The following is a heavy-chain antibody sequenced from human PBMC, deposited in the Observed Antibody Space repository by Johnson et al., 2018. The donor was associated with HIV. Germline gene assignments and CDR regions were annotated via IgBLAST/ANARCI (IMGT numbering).Heavy chain of an antibody. CDR2: ISYDGSNK. D-gene: IGHD3-3*01. Sequence: QVQLVESGGGVVQPGRSLRLSCAASGFTFSTYAMHWVRQAPGKGLEWVAVISYDGSNKYYADSVKGRFTISRDNSKNTLYLQMNSMRAEDTAVYYCANDFGYPRPRDAFDIWGQGTMVTVSS. CDR3: ANDFGYPRPRDAFDI. J-gene: IGHJ3*02. CDR1: GFTFSTYA. V-gene: IGHV3-30*04.